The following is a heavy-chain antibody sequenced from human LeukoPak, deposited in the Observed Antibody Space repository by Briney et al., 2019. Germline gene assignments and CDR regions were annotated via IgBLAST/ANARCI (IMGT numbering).Heavy chain of an antibody. Sequence: PGGSLRLSCVVSGFPVRDNYMSWVRQAPGRGLEWVSGISTSGGSTYYADSVKGRFTISRDNSKNTLYLQMNSLRAEDTAVYYCAKHQLGFLRSVDYWGQGTLVTVSS. CDR2: ISTSGGST. D-gene: IGHD2-2*01. CDR1: GFPVRDNY. J-gene: IGHJ4*02. V-gene: IGHV3-23*01. CDR3: AKHQLGFLRSVDY.